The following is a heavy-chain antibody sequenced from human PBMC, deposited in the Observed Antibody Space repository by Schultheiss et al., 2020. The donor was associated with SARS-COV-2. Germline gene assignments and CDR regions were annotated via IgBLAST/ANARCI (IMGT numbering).Heavy chain of an antibody. D-gene: IGHD2-15*01. CDR3: ARDFRYCSGGSCFYYGMDV. CDR1: GFTFSSYR. CDR2: ISSSSSYI. J-gene: IGHJ6*02. V-gene: IGHV3-21*01. Sequence: GESLKISCAASGFTFSSYRMNWVRQAPGKGLEWVSSISSSSSYIYYADSVKGRFTISRDNAKNSLYLQMNSLRAEDTAVYYCARDFRYCSGGSCFYYGMDVWGQGTTVTVSS.